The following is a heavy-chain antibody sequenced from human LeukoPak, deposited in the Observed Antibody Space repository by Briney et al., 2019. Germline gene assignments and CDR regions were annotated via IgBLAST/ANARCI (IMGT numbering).Heavy chain of an antibody. CDR1: GFTFSRYW. Sequence: GGSLRLSCAASGFTFSRYWMSWVRQAPGKGPEWVAKINQDGSEKNYVESVKGRFTISRDNAKNSLYLQMNSLRAEDTAVYYCARADRTIGYGMDVWGQGTTVTVSS. CDR2: INQDGSEK. D-gene: IGHD2-8*01. J-gene: IGHJ6*02. CDR3: ARADRTIGYGMDV. V-gene: IGHV3-7*01.